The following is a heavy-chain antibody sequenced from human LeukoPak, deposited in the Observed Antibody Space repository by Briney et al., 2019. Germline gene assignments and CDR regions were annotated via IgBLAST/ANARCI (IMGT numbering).Heavy chain of an antibody. J-gene: IGHJ6*04. Sequence: PGGSLRLSCAASGFTFSDYYMSWLRQAPGKGLEWVAVISYDGSNKYYADSVKGRFTISGDNSKNTLYLQMNSLRAEDTAVYYCAKDTSRYCSGGSCYLYGMDVWGKGTTVTVSS. V-gene: IGHV3-30*18. D-gene: IGHD2-15*01. CDR1: GFTFSDYY. CDR3: AKDTSRYCSGGSCYLYGMDV. CDR2: ISYDGSNK.